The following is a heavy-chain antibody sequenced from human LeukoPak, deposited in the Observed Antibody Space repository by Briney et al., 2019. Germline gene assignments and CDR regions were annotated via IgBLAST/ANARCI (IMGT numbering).Heavy chain of an antibody. CDR2: IYSGGST. D-gene: IGHD5-12*01. Sequence: PGKSLRLSCATSGFTFDDYGMHWVRQAPGKGLEWVSVIYSGGSTYYADSVKGRFTISRDNSKNTLYLQMNSLRAEDTAVYYCARGGMGFDYWGQGTLVTVSS. CDR3: ARGGMGFDY. CDR1: GFTFDDYG. V-gene: IGHV3-53*01. J-gene: IGHJ4*02.